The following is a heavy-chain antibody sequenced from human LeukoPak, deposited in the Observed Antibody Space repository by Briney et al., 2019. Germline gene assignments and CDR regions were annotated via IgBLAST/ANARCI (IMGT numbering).Heavy chain of an antibody. CDR2: IYYSGTT. J-gene: IGHJ4*02. D-gene: IGHD3-16*01. Sequence: SETLSLTCTVSGGSISTYYWNWIRQPPGKGLEWVGYIYYSGTTNYNPSLKSRVSMSVDTSKNQFSLKLSSVTAADTAVYYCARGHYANFDYWGQGTLVTVSS. CDR1: GGSISTYY. V-gene: IGHV4-59*12. CDR3: ARGHYANFDY.